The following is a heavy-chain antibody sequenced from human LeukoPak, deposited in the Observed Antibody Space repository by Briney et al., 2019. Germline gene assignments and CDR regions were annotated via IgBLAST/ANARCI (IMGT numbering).Heavy chain of an antibody. J-gene: IGHJ5*02. D-gene: IGHD3-22*01. Sequence: PSETLSLTCTVSGGSISSGDYYWSWIRQPPGKGLEWIGYIYYSGSTYYNPSLKSRVTISVDTSKNQFSLKLSSVTAADTAVYYCARDLSYYDSSALGGWFDPWGQGTLVTVSS. CDR3: ARDLSYYDSSALGGWFDP. CDR2: IYYSGST. V-gene: IGHV4-30-4*01. CDR1: GGSISSGDYY.